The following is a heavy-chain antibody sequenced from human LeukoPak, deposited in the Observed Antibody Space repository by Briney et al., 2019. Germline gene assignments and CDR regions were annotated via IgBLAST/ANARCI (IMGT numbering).Heavy chain of an antibody. CDR3: ANVRRGYSGSTRNYYYYMDV. CDR1: GGSISSYY. V-gene: IGHV4-59*12. CDR2: VFYNGTT. J-gene: IGHJ6*03. D-gene: IGHD5-12*01. Sequence: SETLSLTCTVSGGSISSYYWSWIRQPPGKGLEYIGSVFYNGTTYYNPSLKSRVIISVDTSKKYFSLRLTSVTAADTAVYYCANVRRGYSGSTRNYYYYMDVWGKGTPVTVSS.